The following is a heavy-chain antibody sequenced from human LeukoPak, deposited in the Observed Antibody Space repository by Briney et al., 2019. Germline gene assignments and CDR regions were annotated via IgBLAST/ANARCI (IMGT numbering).Heavy chain of an antibody. CDR2: IKRDGSEK. Sequence: GGSLRLSCAASGFTFSSYWMTWVRQAPGKGLEWVANIKRDGSEKYYVDSVKGRFTISRDNAKNSLYLQMNSLRAEDTAVYYCARVPYNWNLNYYYDMDVWGLGTTVTVSS. CDR1: GFTFSSYW. V-gene: IGHV3-7*01. D-gene: IGHD1-7*01. J-gene: IGHJ6*02. CDR3: ARVPYNWNLNYYYDMDV.